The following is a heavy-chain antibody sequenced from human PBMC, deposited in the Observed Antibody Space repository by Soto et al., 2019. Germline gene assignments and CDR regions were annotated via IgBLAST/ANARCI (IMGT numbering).Heavy chain of an antibody. J-gene: IGHJ4*02. Sequence: GGSLRLSCAASGFTFSSYAMSWVRQAPGKGLEWVSAISGSGGSTYYADSVKGRLTISRDNSKNTLYLQMNSLRAEDTAVYYCAKIGQMATVAPFDYWGQGTLVTVSS. CDR2: ISGSGGST. V-gene: IGHV3-23*01. CDR1: GFTFSSYA. D-gene: IGHD5-12*01. CDR3: AKIGQMATVAPFDY.